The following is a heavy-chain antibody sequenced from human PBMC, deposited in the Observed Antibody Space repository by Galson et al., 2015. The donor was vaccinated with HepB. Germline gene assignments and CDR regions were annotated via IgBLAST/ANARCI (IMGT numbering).Heavy chain of an antibody. CDR1: GFAFDSHA. V-gene: IGHV3-23*01. Sequence: SLRLSCAASGFAFDSHAMSWVRQAPGRGLEWISGITGQGDSTFYADSVKGRFIVCKDNSNNMLYLQMNSLRTEDAGLYFCAKGYGLFDSWGQGILFTVSS. D-gene: IGHD5-18*01. CDR2: ITGQGDST. CDR3: AKGYGLFDS. J-gene: IGHJ5*01.